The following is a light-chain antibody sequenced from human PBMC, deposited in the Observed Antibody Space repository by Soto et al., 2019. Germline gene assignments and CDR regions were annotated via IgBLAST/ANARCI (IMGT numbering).Light chain of an antibody. CDR3: QKYSSVPV. CDR2: AAS. V-gene: IGKV1-27*01. CDR1: QGIRNF. J-gene: IGKJ3*01. Sequence: DIQMTQSPTSLSASVGDRVTITCRASQGIRNFVAWYQQKPGKAPKLLIYAASTLQSAVPSRFSGSGSGTDFTLTINRLQPEDVETYSCQKYSSVPVFGPGTKVEIK.